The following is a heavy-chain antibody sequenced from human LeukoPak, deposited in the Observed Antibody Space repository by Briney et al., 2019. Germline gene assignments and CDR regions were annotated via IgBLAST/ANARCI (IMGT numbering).Heavy chain of an antibody. V-gene: IGHV4-59*01. CDR1: GGSISSNY. CDR2: IYYSGGT. CDR3: ARDQDSSTWTFGY. D-gene: IGHD6-13*01. Sequence: SQTLSLTCTVSGGSISSNYWSWIRQPPGNGLEWIGYIYYSGGTNYNPSLKSRVTMSVDTPRNQFSLKLSSVTAADTAVYYCARDQDSSTWTFGYWGQGTLVTVSS. J-gene: IGHJ4*02.